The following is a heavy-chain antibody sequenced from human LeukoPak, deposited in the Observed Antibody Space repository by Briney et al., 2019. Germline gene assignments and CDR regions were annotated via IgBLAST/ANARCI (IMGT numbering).Heavy chain of an antibody. Sequence: ASVTVSCTASGYTFTIYGISWVRQAPGQGLEWMGWISAYNGNTNYAQKLQGRVTMTTDTSTSTAYMELRSLRSDDTAVYYCARVVVSGSYYLDYWGQGTLVTVSS. CDR3: ARVVVSGSYYLDY. CDR2: ISAYNGNT. J-gene: IGHJ4*02. D-gene: IGHD1-26*01. CDR1: GYTFTIYG. V-gene: IGHV1-18*01.